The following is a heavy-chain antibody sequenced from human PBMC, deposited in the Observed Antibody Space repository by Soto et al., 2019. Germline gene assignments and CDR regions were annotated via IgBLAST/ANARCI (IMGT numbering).Heavy chain of an antibody. J-gene: IGHJ6*02. CDR2: IYYRSKWFH. D-gene: IGHD2-15*01. Sequence: SQTLSLTCVISGDSVSCNGACWNWIRRSPSRGLQWLGRIYYRSKWFHDYAASVESRMAINPDTSRNQFSLQLNYVTPEDTAAYYCARVHCGTGNCLGGLDFWGQGTTVTVSS. V-gene: IGHV6-1*01. CDR1: GDSVSCNGAC. CDR3: ARVHCGTGNCLGGLDF.